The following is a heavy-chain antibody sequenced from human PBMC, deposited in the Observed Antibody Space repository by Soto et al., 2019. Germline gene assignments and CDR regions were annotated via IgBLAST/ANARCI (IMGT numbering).Heavy chain of an antibody. CDR2: IGTAGDT. Sequence: GGSLRLSCAASGFTFSSYDMHWVRQATGKGLEWVSAIGTAGDTYYPGSVKGRFTISRENSKNSLYLQMNSLRAEDTAVYYCAREVGSSSFYYYYYMDVWGKGTTVTVSS. CDR1: GFTFSSYD. V-gene: IGHV3-13*01. J-gene: IGHJ6*03. CDR3: AREVGSSSFYYYYYMDV. D-gene: IGHD6-6*01.